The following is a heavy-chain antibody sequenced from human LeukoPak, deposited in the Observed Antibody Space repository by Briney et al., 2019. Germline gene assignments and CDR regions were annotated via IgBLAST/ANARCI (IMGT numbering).Heavy chain of an antibody. D-gene: IGHD3-16*01. Sequence: SETLSLTCSVSGGSISSYYWTWIRQPPGKGLEWIGYRYYSGSTAYNPSLKSRVTISVDTSKSQFSLKLISVTAADTAIYYCARVRGDFETDWGQGTLVTVSS. V-gene: IGHV4-59*01. CDR2: RYYSGST. CDR1: GGSISSYY. CDR3: ARVRGDFETD. J-gene: IGHJ1*01.